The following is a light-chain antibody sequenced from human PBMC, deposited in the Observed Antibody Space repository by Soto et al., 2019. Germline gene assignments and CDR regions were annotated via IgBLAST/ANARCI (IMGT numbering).Light chain of an antibody. J-gene: IGLJ1*01. CDR3: SSYTSSITHYV. Sequence: QSVLTQPASVSGSPGQSITISCTGTSSDVGDYNYVSWYQQHPGKAPKLIICEVTNRPSGVSSRFSGSKSGNTASLTISGLQAEDEADYYCSSYTSSITHYVFGTGTKLTVL. V-gene: IGLV2-14*01. CDR1: SSDVGDYNY. CDR2: EVT.